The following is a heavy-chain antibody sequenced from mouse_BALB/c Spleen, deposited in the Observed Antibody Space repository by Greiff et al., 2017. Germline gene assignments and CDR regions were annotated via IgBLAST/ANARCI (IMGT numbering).Heavy chain of an antibody. CDR3: ARAGYNWYFDV. J-gene: IGHJ1*01. CDR2: ISYDGSN. D-gene: IGHD2-2*01. CDR1: GYSITSGYY. Sequence: EVKLMESGPGLVKPSQSLSLTCSVTGYSITSGYYWNWIRQFPGNKLEWMGYISYDGSNNSNPSLKNRISITRDTSKNQFFLKLNSVTTEDTATYYCARAGYNWYFDVWGAGTTVTVAS. V-gene: IGHV3-6*02.